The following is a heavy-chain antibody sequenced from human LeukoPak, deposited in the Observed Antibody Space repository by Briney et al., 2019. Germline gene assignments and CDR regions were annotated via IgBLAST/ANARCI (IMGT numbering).Heavy chain of an antibody. CDR3: VLQGLGFHRGLH. CDR1: GGSISSYY. Sequence: SETLSLTCTVSGGSISSYYWNWIRQPAGKGLEWIGHIYTSGSTNYNPSLKSRVTMSVDTSKNQFSLKLSSVTAADTAVYYCVLQGLGFHRGLHWSRGSLVTVSS. D-gene: IGHD2-15*01. CDR2: IYTSGST. V-gene: IGHV4-4*07. J-gene: IGHJ1*01.